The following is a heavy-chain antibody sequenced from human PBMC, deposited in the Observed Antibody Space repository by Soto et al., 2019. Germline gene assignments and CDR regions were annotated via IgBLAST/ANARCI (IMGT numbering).Heavy chain of an antibody. CDR2: INHSVSN. Sequence: QLQQWGAGLLKPSETLSLTCVVSGGSFSTYYYNRIRQSPGKGLEWIGEINHSVSNNYSPSLKSRVPMSLDTSKKQFSLKLTAVTAADTAVYYCARGGSNDWLVAFDIWGKGTMVTVSS. CDR1: GGSFSTYY. D-gene: IGHD3-9*01. J-gene: IGHJ3*02. CDR3: ARGGSNDWLVAFDI. V-gene: IGHV4-34*01.